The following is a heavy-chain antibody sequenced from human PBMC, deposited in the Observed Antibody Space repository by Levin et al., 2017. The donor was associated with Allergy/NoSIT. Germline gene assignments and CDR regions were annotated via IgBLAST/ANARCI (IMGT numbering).Heavy chain of an antibody. D-gene: IGHD3-9*01. J-gene: IGHJ3*02. Sequence: GESLKISCAASGFTFSSYWMHWVRQAPGKGLVWVSRINSDGSSTSYADSVKGRFTISRDNAKNTLYLQMNSLRAEDTAVYYCARDRVMDYDILTGDAFDIWGQGTMVTVSS. CDR2: INSDGSST. CDR3: ARDRVMDYDILTGDAFDI. V-gene: IGHV3-74*01. CDR1: GFTFSSYW.